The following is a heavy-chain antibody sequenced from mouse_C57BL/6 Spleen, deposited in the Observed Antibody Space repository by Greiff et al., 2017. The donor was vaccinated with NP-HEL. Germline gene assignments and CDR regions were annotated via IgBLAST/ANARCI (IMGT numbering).Heavy chain of an antibody. CDR3: ARAAGYYGSSEFDY. Sequence: EVQGVESGGGLVQSGRSLRLSCATSGFTFSDFYMEWVRQAPGKGLEWIAASRNKANDYTTEYSASVKGRFIVSIDTSQSILYLQMNALRAEDTAIYYCARAAGYYGSSEFDYWGQGTTLTVSS. V-gene: IGHV7-1*01. CDR2: SRNKANDYTT. D-gene: IGHD1-1*01. J-gene: IGHJ2*01. CDR1: GFTFSDFY.